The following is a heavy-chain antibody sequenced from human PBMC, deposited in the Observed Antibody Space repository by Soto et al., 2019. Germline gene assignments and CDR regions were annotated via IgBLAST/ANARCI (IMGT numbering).Heavy chain of an antibody. V-gene: IGHV1-69*13. CDR2: IIPILTTP. D-gene: IGHD1-26*01. CDR1: GGTFSIYG. Sequence: SSVKVSCKASGGTFSIYGFSWVRQAPGQGPEWIGGIIPILTTPNYAQKFQGRVTIVAGESTTTVYMELSSLKFEDTAVYYCARLGSSEPGGDSGQGTLVTVSS. CDR3: ARLGSSEPGGD. J-gene: IGHJ4*02.